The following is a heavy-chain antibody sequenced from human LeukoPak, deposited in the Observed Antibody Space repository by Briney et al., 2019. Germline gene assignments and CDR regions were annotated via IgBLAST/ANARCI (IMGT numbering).Heavy chain of an antibody. CDR1: GYSISSGYY. Sequence: ETLSLTCAVSGYSISSGYYWGWIRQPPGKGLEWIGSMYHSGSTYYNPSLKSRVTMSVDTSKNQFSLKLSSVTAADTAVYYCARTPLTMVGIYYFDYWGQGTLVTVSS. J-gene: IGHJ4*02. D-gene: IGHD3-10*01. CDR3: ARTPLTMVGIYYFDY. CDR2: MYHSGST. V-gene: IGHV4-38-2*01.